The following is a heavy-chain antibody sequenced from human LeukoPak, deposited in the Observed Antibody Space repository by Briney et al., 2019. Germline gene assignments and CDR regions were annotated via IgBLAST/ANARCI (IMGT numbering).Heavy chain of an antibody. Sequence: SQTLSLTCTVSGGSISSGGYYWSWIRQHPGKGLEWIGYIYYSGSTYYNPSLKSRVTISVDTSKNQFSLKLSSVTAADTAVYYCARNDYGDYVEDYWGQGTLVTVSS. D-gene: IGHD4-17*01. CDR3: ARNDYGDYVEDY. V-gene: IGHV4-31*03. CDR1: GGSISSGGYY. J-gene: IGHJ4*02. CDR2: IYYSGST.